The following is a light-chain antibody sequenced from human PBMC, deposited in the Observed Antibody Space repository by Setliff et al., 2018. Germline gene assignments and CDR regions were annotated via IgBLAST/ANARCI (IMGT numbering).Light chain of an antibody. CDR3: LSYTSKTTHAL. CDR1: NSDVGGYNY. CDR2: EVT. Sequence: ALTQPAAVSGSPGQSITISCAGTNSDVGGYNYVSWYQQHPNKAPKLMIYEVTKRPSGVSDRFSGSKSGNTASLTISGLQAEDEADYYCLSYTSKTTHALFAGGTKVTVL. J-gene: IGLJ2*01. V-gene: IGLV2-14*03.